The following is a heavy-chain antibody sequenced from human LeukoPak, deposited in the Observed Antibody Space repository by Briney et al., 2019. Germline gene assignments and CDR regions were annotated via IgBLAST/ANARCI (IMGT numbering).Heavy chain of an antibody. D-gene: IGHD4-17*01. CDR2: FSRSGSYI. J-gene: IGHJ5*02. CDR1: GFTFSSYT. V-gene: IGHV3-21*01. CDR3: ARTATVNWFDP. Sequence: GGSLRLSCAASGFTFSSYTMNWVRQAPGKGLEWVSSFSRSGSYIYYADSVKGRFTISRDNAKNSLYLQMNSLRAEDTAVYYCARTATVNWFDPWGQGTLVTVSS.